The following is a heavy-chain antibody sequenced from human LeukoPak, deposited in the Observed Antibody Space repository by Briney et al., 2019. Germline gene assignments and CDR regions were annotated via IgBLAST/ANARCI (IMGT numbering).Heavy chain of an antibody. D-gene: IGHD2-15*01. CDR1: GFTFSSYS. CDR2: ISSSSSTI. V-gene: IGHV3-48*01. CDR3: ARDTPTLVGPNLYYYMDV. Sequence: GGSLRLSCAASGFTFSSYSMNWVRQAAGKGLEWVSYISSSSSTIYYADSVKGRFTISRDNAKNSLYLQMNSLRAEDTAVYFCARDTPTLVGPNLYYYMDVWGKGTTVTISS. J-gene: IGHJ6*03.